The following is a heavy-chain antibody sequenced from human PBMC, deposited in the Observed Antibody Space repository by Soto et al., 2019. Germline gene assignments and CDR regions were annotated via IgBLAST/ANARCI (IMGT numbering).Heavy chain of an antibody. J-gene: IGHJ4*02. CDR2: ISNDGSRE. V-gene: IGHV3-30*18. CDR3: AKDYYGSGTLRTFDY. Sequence: QVLLEESGGGVVQPGRSLRLSCVASGFLFSSHGMYWVRQAPGEGPEWVAVISNDGSREYYADSVKGRFTISRDSSKNTLYLQMNSLRAEDTAVYYCAKDYYGSGTLRTFDYWGQGTLVTVSS. CDR1: GFLFSSHG. D-gene: IGHD3-10*01.